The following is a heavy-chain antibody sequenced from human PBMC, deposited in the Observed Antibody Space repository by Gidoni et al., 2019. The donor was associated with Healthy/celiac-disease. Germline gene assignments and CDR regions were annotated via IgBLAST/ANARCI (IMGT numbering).Heavy chain of an antibody. Sequence: EVQLVESGGGLVQPGGSLRLPCAASGFTVSSNYMSWVRQAPGKGLEWVSVIYSGGSTYYADSVKGRFTISRDNSKNTLYLQMNSLRAEDTAVYYCASHVLGGTLRYWGQGTLVTVSS. CDR1: GFTVSSNY. D-gene: IGHD2-15*01. CDR2: IYSGGST. V-gene: IGHV3-66*04. CDR3: ASHVLGGTLRY. J-gene: IGHJ4*02.